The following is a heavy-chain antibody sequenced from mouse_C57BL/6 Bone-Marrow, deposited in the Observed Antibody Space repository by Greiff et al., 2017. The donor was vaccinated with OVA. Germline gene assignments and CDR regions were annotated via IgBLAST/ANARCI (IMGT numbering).Heavy chain of an antibody. J-gene: IGHJ2*01. D-gene: IGHD2-3*01. CDR1: GFTFSDYG. Sequence: EVKLVESGGGLVQPGGSLKLSCAASGFTFSDYGLAWVRQAPRKGPEWVAFISNLAYSIYYADTVTGRFTISSENAKNTLYLEMSSLRSEDTAMYYCARRNDGYFDYWGQGTTLTVSS. CDR2: ISNLAYSI. V-gene: IGHV5-15*04. CDR3: ARRNDGYFDY.